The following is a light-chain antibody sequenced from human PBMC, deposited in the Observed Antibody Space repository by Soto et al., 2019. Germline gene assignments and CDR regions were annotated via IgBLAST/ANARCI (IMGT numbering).Light chain of an antibody. CDR2: GAS. CDR1: QSLGSSQ. J-gene: IGKJ1*01. CDR3: QQYADWRT. V-gene: IGKV3-20*01. Sequence: EIVLTQSPGTVSWSPGERATLSCRASQSLGSSQLAWYQQKPGQAPKVLIYGASSRATGIPDRFSGSGSGTDFTLTINRLEPEDFAVYYCQQYADWRTFGQGTKVDIK.